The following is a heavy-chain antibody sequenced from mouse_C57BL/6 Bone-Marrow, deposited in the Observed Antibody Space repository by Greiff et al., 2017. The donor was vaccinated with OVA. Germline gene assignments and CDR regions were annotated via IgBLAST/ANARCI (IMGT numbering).Heavy chain of an antibody. V-gene: IGHV1-5*01. CDR2: IYPGNSDT. Sequence: VQLQQSGTVLARPGASVKMSCKTSGYTFTSYWMHWVKQRPGQGLEWIGAIYPGNSDTSYNQKLKGKAKLTAVTSASTAYMELSSLTNEDSAVYYCTRSGFLLYAMDYWGQGTSVTVSS. CDR1: GYTFTSYW. J-gene: IGHJ4*01. CDR3: TRSGFLLYAMDY.